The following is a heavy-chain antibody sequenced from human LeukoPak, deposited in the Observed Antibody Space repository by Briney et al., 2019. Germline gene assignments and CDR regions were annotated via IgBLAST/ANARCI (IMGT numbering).Heavy chain of an antibody. V-gene: IGHV1-69*01. D-gene: IGHD2-2*01. CDR1: GGTFSSYA. CDR2: IIPIFGTA. Sequence: GSSVKVSCKASGGTFSSYAISWVRQAPGQGLEWMGGIIPIFGTANYAQKFQGRVTITADESTSTAYMELSSLRSEDTAVCYCARDRVPAAMRSYYGMDVWGKGTTVTVSS. J-gene: IGHJ6*04. CDR3: ARDRVPAAMRSYYGMDV.